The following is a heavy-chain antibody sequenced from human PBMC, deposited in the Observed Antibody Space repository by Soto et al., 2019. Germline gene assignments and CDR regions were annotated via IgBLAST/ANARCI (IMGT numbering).Heavy chain of an antibody. CDR1: GGTFSKYA. CDR3: ARPLRDRNYYDGMAV. D-gene: IGHD3-22*01. J-gene: IGHJ6*02. Sequence: QVQLVQSGAEMQQPGASVRVSCKASGGTFSKYAFSWVRQTPGQGREWLGVPIPMIGTPNYAQKFQCSVAITADESTATDYMELSSLRAEDTAVYFCARPLRDRNYYDGMAVGGQATTVTVSS. V-gene: IGHV1-69*01. CDR2: PIPMIGTP.